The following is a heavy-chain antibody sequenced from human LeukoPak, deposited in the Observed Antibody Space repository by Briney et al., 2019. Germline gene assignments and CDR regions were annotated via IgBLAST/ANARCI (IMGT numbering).Heavy chain of an antibody. CDR2: ISYDGSNK. J-gene: IGHJ4*02. CDR1: GFTFSSYG. D-gene: IGHD3-10*01. CDR3: ARMGKRTMVRGVKGDYYFDY. Sequence: GGSLRLSCAASGFTFSSYGMHWVRQAPGKGLEWVAVISYDGSNKYYADSVKGRFTISRDNSKNTLYLQMNSLRAEDTAVYYCARMGKRTMVRGVKGDYYFDYWGQGTLVTVSS. V-gene: IGHV3-30*03.